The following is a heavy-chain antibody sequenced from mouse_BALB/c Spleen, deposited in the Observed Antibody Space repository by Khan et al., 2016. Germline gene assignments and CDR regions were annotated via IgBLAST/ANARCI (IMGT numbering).Heavy chain of an antibody. CDR3: ARGTGTDWFAY. CDR1: GFNIKDTY. V-gene: IGHV14-3*02. Sequence: VHLQQPGAELVKPGASVKLSCTASGFNIKDTYMHWVKQRPEQGLEWIGRIDPANGNTKYDPKFQGKATITADTSSNTAYLQLSSLTSEDTAVYYCARGTGTDWFAYWGQGTLVTVSA. D-gene: IGHD4-1*01. J-gene: IGHJ3*01. CDR2: IDPANGNT.